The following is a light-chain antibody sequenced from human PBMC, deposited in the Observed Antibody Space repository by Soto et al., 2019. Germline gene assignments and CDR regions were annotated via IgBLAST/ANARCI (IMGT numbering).Light chain of an antibody. J-gene: IGLJ1*01. CDR3: QSYDSSLSGPYV. CDR1: SSNIGAGYD. Sequence: QSVLTQPPSVSGAPGQRVTISCTGSSSNIGAGYDVHWYQQLPGTAPKLLIYGNSNRPSGVPDRFSGSKSGTSASLAITGLQAEDEADYSCQSYDSSLSGPYVFGTGTKLPVL. V-gene: IGLV1-40*01. CDR2: GNS.